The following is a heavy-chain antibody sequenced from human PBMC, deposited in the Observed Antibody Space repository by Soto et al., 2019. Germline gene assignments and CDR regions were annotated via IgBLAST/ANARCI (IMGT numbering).Heavy chain of an antibody. J-gene: IGHJ6*02. V-gene: IGHV3-7*01. D-gene: IGHD3-10*01. CDR1: GFTFSSYW. CDR3: AISLVRGIIQEYHYGVDV. Sequence: EVQLVESGGGLVQPGGSLRLSCAASGFTFSSYWMSWVRQGPGKGLEWLANIKEDGSEKYYVDSVRGRFAISRDNAKNSLYLQMNSLRDEDTAVYYCAISLVRGIIQEYHYGVDVWGHGTTVTVSS. CDR2: IKEDGSEK.